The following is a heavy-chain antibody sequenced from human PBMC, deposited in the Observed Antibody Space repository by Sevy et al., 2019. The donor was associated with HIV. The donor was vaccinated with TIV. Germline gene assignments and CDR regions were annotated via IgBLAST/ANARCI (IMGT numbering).Heavy chain of an antibody. Sequence: GGSLRLSCTASGFTVSSNYMSWVRQAPGKGLEWVSVIYSGGSSYYADSVKGRFTISRDNSKNTLYLQMNSLRAEDTAVYYCARDGGSYGYLYWGQGTLVTVSS. CDR1: GFTVSSNY. D-gene: IGHD5-18*01. CDR2: IYSGGSS. CDR3: ARDGGSYGYLY. V-gene: IGHV3-66*02. J-gene: IGHJ4*02.